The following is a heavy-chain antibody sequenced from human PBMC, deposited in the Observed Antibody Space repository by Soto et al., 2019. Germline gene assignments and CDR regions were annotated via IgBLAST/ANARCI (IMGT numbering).Heavy chain of an antibody. Sequence: QVPLVQSGAEVKKPGSSVKVSCKASGGTFSSYAISWVRQAPGQGLEWMGGIIPISDTTNYAPKFQGRVTITADESTSAAYMELISLRSENTAVYYCARSKGSSTSIEISSYFYDGVDVWGQGTTVTVPS. CDR1: GGTFSSYA. V-gene: IGHV1-69*01. CDR2: IIPISDTT. D-gene: IGHD2-2*01. J-gene: IGHJ6*02. CDR3: ARSKGSSTSIEISSYFYDGVDV.